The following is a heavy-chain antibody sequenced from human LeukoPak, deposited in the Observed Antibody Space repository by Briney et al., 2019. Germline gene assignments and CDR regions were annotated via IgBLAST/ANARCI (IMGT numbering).Heavy chain of an antibody. D-gene: IGHD3-9*01. J-gene: IGHJ3*02. CDR3: ARDTHYDILTGYYYDAFDI. V-gene: IGHV4-59*01. Sequence: SETLSLTCTDPGGSLSGSYWSWIPQPPGKGLEWSGYIYYSGSTNYNPSLKSRVTISVDTSKNQFSLKLSSVTAADTAVYYCARDTHYDILTGYYYDAFDIWGQGTMVTVSS. CDR1: GGSLSGSY. CDR2: IYYSGST.